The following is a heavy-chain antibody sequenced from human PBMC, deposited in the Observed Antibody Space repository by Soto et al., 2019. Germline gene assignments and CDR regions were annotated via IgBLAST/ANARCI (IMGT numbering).Heavy chain of an antibody. CDR2: INAGNGNT. V-gene: IGHV1-3*01. CDR1: GYTFTSYA. J-gene: IGHJ3*02. CDR3: ARDPSYYYDSSGYYYPDAFDI. D-gene: IGHD3-22*01. Sequence: GASVKVSCKASGYTFTSYAMHWVRQAPGQRLEWMGWINAGNGNTKYSQKFQGRVTITRDTSASTAYMELSSLRSEDTAVYYCARDPSYYYDSSGYYYPDAFDIWGQGTMVPVSS.